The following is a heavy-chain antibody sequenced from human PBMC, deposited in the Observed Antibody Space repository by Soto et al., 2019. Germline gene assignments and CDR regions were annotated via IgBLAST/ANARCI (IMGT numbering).Heavy chain of an antibody. CDR2: IRSKAYGGTT. Sequence: GGSLRLSCTASGFTFGDYAMSWFRQAPGKGLEWVGFIRSKAYGGTTEYAASVKGRFTISRDDSKSIAYLQMNSLKTEDTAVYYCTRVRVSTVTNQNNDYWGQGTLVTVSS. V-gene: IGHV3-49*03. CDR3: TRVRVSTVTNQNNDY. D-gene: IGHD4-17*01. J-gene: IGHJ4*02. CDR1: GFTFGDYA.